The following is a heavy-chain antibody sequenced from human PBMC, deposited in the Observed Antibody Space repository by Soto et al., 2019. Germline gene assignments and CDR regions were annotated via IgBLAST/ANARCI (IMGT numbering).Heavy chain of an antibody. J-gene: IGHJ4*02. CDR3: ATYGDYRDYFDH. CDR1: GYTFTSYG. D-gene: IGHD4-17*01. Sequence: QVQLVQSGAEVKKPGASVTVSCKASGYTFTSYGISWVRQAPGQGLEWMGWISAYNGNTNYAQKLQGRVTMTTYTATGTAYMEMRSLRSDDTAAYSGATYGDYRDYFDHWGQGTLVTVSS. V-gene: IGHV1-18*04. CDR2: ISAYNGNT.